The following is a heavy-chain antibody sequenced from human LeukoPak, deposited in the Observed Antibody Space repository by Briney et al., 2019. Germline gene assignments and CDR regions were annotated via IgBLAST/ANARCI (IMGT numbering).Heavy chain of an antibody. J-gene: IGHJ4*02. Sequence: SETLSLTCTVSGGSISSGSYYWSWIRQPAGKGLEWIGRIYTSGSTNYNPSLKSRVTISVDTSKNQFSLKLSSVTAADTAVYYCARDSRGSSWYYFDYWGQGTLVTVSS. CDR2: IYTSGST. V-gene: IGHV4-61*02. CDR1: GGSISSGSYY. D-gene: IGHD6-13*01. CDR3: ARDSRGSSWYYFDY.